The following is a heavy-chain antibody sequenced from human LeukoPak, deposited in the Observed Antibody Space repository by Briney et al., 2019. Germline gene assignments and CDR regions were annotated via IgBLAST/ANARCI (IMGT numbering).Heavy chain of an antibody. J-gene: IGHJ4*02. CDR2: IISSGSYI. CDR3: ARIPDTYCSSTSCYLDY. D-gene: IGHD2-2*01. V-gene: IGHV3-21*01. CDR1: GFTFSSYS. Sequence: GGSLRLSCAASGFTFSSYSMNWVRPAPGKGLEWVSSIISSGSYIYYSDSVKGRFTISRDNAKNSLYLQMNSLRAEDTAVYYCARIPDTYCSSTSCYLDYWGQGTLVTVSS.